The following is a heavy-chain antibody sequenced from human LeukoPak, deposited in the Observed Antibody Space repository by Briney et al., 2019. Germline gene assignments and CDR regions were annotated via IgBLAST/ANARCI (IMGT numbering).Heavy chain of an antibody. CDR1: GFTFSSYA. D-gene: IGHD6-19*01. CDR3: TKSHGYTSGWYGGY. J-gene: IGHJ4*02. CDR2: TSGSGGST. V-gene: IGHV3-23*01. Sequence: GGSLRLSCAASGFTFSSYAMSWVRQAPGKGLEWVSATSGSGGSTYYADSVKGRFTISRDNSKNTLYLQMNSLRAEDTAVYYCTKSHGYTSGWYGGYWGQGTLVTVSS.